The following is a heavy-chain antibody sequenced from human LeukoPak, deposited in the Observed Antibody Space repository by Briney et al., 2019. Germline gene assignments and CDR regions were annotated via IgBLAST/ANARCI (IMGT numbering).Heavy chain of an antibody. J-gene: IGHJ4*02. Sequence: SETLSLTCTVSGYSISSGYYWGWIRQPPGKGLEWIGSIYHSGSTYYNPSLKSRVTISVDTSKNQFSLKLSSVTAADTAVYYCARDRTGRNTAQDDYWGQGTLVTVSS. CDR3: ARDRTGRNTAQDDY. CDR1: GYSISSGYY. CDR2: IYHSGST. V-gene: IGHV4-38-2*02. D-gene: IGHD5-18*01.